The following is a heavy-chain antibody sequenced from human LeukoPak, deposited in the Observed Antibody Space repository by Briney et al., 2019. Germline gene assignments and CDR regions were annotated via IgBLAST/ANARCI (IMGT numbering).Heavy chain of an antibody. V-gene: IGHV3-48*03. J-gene: IGHJ4*02. CDR1: GFTFSSYE. D-gene: IGHD3-10*01. CDR2: ISSGGSNI. Sequence: AGGSLRLSCAASGFTFSSYEMNWVRQAPGKGLEWVSYISSGGSNINYADSVKGRFTISRDNAKNSLYLQMNSLRAEDTAVYYCAREGITMVRGFDYWGQGTLVTVSS. CDR3: AREGITMVRGFDY.